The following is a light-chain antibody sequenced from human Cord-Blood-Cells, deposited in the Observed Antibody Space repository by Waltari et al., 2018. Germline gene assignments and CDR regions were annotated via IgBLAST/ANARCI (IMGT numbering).Light chain of an antibody. CDR1: SSDVGGYNH. J-gene: IGLJ2*01. CDR2: DVS. CDR3: CSYAGSYTVV. Sequence: QSALTQPRSVSGSPGPSVTISCPGPSSDVGGYNHVSWYQQHPGKAPKLMIYDVSKRPSGVPDRFSGSKSGNTASLTISGLQAEDEADYYCCSYAGSYTVVFGGGTKLTVL. V-gene: IGLV2-11*01.